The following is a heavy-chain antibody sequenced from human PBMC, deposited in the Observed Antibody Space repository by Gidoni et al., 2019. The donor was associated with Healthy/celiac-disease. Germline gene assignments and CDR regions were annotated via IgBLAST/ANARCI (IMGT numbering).Heavy chain of an antibody. CDR3: ARDQAVPAGGEGFRDYYYGMDV. CDR1: GGSISRYY. J-gene: IGHJ6*02. D-gene: IGHD2-2*01. CDR2: IYYSGST. Sequence: QVQLQESGPGLVKPSETLSLTCTVSGGSISRYYWSWIRQPPGKGLEWIGYIYYSGSTNYNPSLKSRVTISVDTSKNQFSLKLSSVTAADTAVYYCARDQAVPAGGEGFRDYYYGMDVWGQGTTVTVSS. V-gene: IGHV4-59*01.